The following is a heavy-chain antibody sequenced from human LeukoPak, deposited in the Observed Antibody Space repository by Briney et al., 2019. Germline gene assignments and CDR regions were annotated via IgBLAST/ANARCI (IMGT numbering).Heavy chain of an antibody. CDR3: ARYCTSTTCILRGFDY. D-gene: IGHD2-2*01. CDR1: GGSISSNTYY. Sequence: PSETLSLTCTVSGGSISSNTYYWGWIRRPPGKGLEWIANIYHTGSAHYNPSLKSRVTISVDTSTNQFSLKLSSVTAADTAVYYCARYCTSTTCILRGFDYWGQGTLVTVSS. J-gene: IGHJ4*02. CDR2: IYHTGSA. V-gene: IGHV4-39*07.